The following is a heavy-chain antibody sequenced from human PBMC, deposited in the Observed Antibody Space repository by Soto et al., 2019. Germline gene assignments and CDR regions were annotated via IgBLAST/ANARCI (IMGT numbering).Heavy chain of an antibody. CDR2: IGTDGDT. J-gene: IGHJ4*02. Sequence: EVQLVESGGGLVQPGGSLRLSCAASGFTFSSYAMHWVRQATGKGLEWVSAIGTDGDTYYPGYVKGRFTISRENAKNSVYLQMNSLSAGDTAVYYCARGPRGYLNYYFEHWGQGSLVTVSS. D-gene: IGHD1-7*01. CDR3: ARGPRGYLNYYFEH. V-gene: IGHV3-13*01. CDR1: GFTFSSYA.